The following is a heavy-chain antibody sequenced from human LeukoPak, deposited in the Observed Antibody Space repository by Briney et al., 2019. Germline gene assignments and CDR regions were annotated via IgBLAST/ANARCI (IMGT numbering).Heavy chain of an antibody. CDR3: ARGWLLWFGELLSPGWFDP. CDR1: GGSISSSSYY. D-gene: IGHD3-10*01. CDR2: IYYSGST. J-gene: IGHJ5*02. V-gene: IGHV4-39*01. Sequence: SETLSLTCTVSGGSISSSSYYWGRIRPPPGQGLEWIGSIYYSGSTYYNPSLKSRVTISVDTSKNKFSLKMSYVTAADTAVYYCARGWLLWFGELLSPGWFDPWGQGTLVTVSS.